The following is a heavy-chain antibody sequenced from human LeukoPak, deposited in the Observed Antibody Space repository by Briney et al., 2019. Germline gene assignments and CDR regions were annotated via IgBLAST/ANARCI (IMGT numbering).Heavy chain of an antibody. Sequence: GGSLRLSCAASGFTFSSYSMNWVRQAPGKGLEWVSSISSSSSYIYYADSVKGRFTISRDNAKNSLYLQMNSLRAEDTAVYYCARLYCSSTSCRPFDYWGQGTLVTVSS. CDR2: ISSSSSYI. J-gene: IGHJ4*02. V-gene: IGHV3-21*01. CDR3: ARLYCSSTSCRPFDY. CDR1: GFTFSSYS. D-gene: IGHD2-2*01.